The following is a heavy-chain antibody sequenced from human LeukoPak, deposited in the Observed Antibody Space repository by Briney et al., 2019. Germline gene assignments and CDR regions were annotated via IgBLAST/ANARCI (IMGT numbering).Heavy chain of an antibody. CDR3: AKDRRLAAFDY. D-gene: IGHD6-25*01. CDR2: ITGRGENI. V-gene: IGHV3-23*01. CDR1: GFTFSSYG. J-gene: IGHJ4*02. Sequence: PGGTLRLSCTASGFTFSSYGMNWVRQAPGKGLEWVSGITGRGENIYYAGSVKGRFTISRDNSKNTLYLQMNSLRAEDTAVYYCAKDRRLAAFDYGGQGTPVTVSS.